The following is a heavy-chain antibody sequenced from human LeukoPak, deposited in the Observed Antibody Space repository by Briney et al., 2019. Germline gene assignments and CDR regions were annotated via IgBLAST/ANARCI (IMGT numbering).Heavy chain of an antibody. D-gene: IGHD6-19*01. V-gene: IGHV1-46*01. CDR3: ARYSSGAQLREKPYYFDY. CDR1: GYTFTSYY. CDR2: INPSGGST. Sequence: ASVKVSCKASGYTFTSYYMHWVRQAPGPGLEWMGIINPSGGSTSYAQKFQGRVTMTRDMSTSTVYMELSSLRSEDTAVYYCARYSSGAQLREKPYYFDYWGQGTLVTVSS. J-gene: IGHJ4*02.